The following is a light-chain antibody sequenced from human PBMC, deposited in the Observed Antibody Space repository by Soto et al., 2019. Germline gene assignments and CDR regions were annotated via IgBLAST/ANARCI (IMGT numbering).Light chain of an antibody. Sequence: QSVLTQPPSASGTPGQRVTISCSGSGSNIGSNSVSWYQQVPGTAPKLLIYGDNRRPSGVPDRFTGSKSGTSASLAISGLQSEDEADYYCESWDDSPSGLVLFGGGTKLTVL. J-gene: IGLJ2*01. V-gene: IGLV1-44*01. CDR2: GDN. CDR3: ESWDDSPSGLVL. CDR1: GSNIGSNS.